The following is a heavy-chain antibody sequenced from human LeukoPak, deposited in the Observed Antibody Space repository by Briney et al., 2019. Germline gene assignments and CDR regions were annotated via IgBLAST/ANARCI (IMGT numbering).Heavy chain of an antibody. V-gene: IGHV3-15*07. CDR3: TTDLRRDGYNHDY. CDR2: IKSKTDGGTT. CDR1: GFTFSNAW. D-gene: IGHD5-24*01. Sequence: PGGSLRLSCAASGFTFSNAWMNWVRQAPGKGLEWVGRIKSKTDGGTTDYAAPVKGRFTISRDDSKNTLYLQMNSLKTEDTAVYYCTTDLRRDGYNHDYWGQGTLVTVSS. J-gene: IGHJ4*02.